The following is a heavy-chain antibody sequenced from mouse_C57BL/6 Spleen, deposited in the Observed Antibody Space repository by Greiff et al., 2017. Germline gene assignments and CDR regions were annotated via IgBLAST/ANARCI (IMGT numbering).Heavy chain of an antibody. V-gene: IGHV5-9*01. CDR3: AIRLTRFYYYAIDY. CDR2: ISGGGGNT. D-gene: IGHD1-3*01. Sequence: EVMLVESGGGLVKPGGSLKLSCAASGFTFSSYTMSWVRQTPEKRLEWVATISGGGGNTYYPDSVKGRFTISRDNAKNTLYLQMSSLRSEDTALYYCAIRLTRFYYYAIDYWGQGTSVTVSS. CDR1: GFTFSSYT. J-gene: IGHJ4*01.